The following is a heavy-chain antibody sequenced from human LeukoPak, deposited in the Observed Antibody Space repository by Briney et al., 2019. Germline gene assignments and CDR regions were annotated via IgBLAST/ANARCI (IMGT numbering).Heavy chain of an antibody. Sequence: GASVKVSCKASGYTFTGYYMHWVRQAPGQGPEWMGWINPNSGGTNYAQKFQGRVTMTRDTSISTAYMELSRLRSDDTAVYYCATTPRGLGGLLTNYYYSREVWAKGPRSPSP. D-gene: IGHD3-16*01. J-gene: IGHJ6*03. CDR1: GYTFTGYY. V-gene: IGHV1-2*02. CDR2: INPNSGGT. CDR3: ATTPRGLGGLLTNYYYSREV.